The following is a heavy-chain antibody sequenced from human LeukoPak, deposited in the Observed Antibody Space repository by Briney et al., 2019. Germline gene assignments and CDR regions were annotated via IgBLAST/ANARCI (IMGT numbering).Heavy chain of an antibody. CDR1: GFTFDDYA. CDR2: ISWNSGSI. J-gene: IGHJ6*02. CDR3: VKDIAAAGFGSMDV. D-gene: IGHD6-13*01. V-gene: IGHV3-9*01. Sequence: GRSLRLSCAASGFTFDDYAMHWVRQAPGKGLEWVSGISWNSGSIGYADSVKGRFTISRDNAKNSLYLQMNSLRAEDTALYYCVKDIAAAGFGSMDVWGQGTTVTVSS.